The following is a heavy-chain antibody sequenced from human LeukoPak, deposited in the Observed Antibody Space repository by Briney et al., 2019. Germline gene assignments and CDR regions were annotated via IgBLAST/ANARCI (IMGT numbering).Heavy chain of an antibody. D-gene: IGHD2-2*01. V-gene: IGHV3-21*01. Sequence: PGGSLRLSCAAAGFTFSSSSMNWVRQAPGKGLEWVSSITRSSTSIFYADSVKGRFTISRDNAKNSLYLEMSSLRAEDTAVYYCARRRPAANPYYFDYWGQGTLVTVSS. J-gene: IGHJ4*02. CDR1: GFTFSSSS. CDR2: ITRSSTSI. CDR3: ARRRPAANPYYFDY.